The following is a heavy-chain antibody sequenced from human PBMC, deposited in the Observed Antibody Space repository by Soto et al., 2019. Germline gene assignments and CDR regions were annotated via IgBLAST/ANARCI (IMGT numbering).Heavy chain of an antibody. J-gene: IGHJ6*02. D-gene: IGHD1-26*01. CDR1: GFTFSSYG. CDR3: AKSPSGSLLYYYYGMDV. CDR2: ISYDGSNK. V-gene: IGHV3-30*18. Sequence: QVQLVESGGGVVQPGRSLRLSCAASGFTFSSYGMHWVRQAPGKGLEWVAVISYDGSNKYYADSVKGRFTISRHNSKNTLYLQMNSLRAEDTAVYYCAKSPSGSLLYYYYGMDVWGQGTTVTVSS.